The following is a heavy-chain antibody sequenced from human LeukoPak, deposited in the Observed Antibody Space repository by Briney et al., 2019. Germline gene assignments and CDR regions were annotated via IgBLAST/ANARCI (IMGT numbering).Heavy chain of an antibody. CDR2: ISSSSSYI. CDR1: GFSFSTYT. V-gene: IGHV3-21*01. D-gene: IGHD6-19*01. J-gene: IGHJ5*02. Sequence: PGGSLRLSCAASGFSFSTYTMNWVRQVPGKGLEWVSSISSSSSYIYYRDSVEGRFIISRDNAKNSLYLQMNSLRPEDTALYYCATDSSDWQTVDLWGQGTQVTVSS. CDR3: ATDSSDWQTVDL.